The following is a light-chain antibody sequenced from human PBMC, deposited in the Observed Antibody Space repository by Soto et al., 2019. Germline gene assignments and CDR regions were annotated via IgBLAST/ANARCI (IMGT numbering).Light chain of an antibody. CDR3: QQHGSSPPYT. J-gene: IGKJ2*01. Sequence: EVVLTQSPGTLSLSPGERATLSCRASQSVTNKYLAWYQQKPGQAPRLLIFGSSDRATGIPDRFSGSGSGTDFTLTISRLEPEDFAVYYCQQHGSSPPYTFGQGTKLEI. CDR2: GSS. CDR1: QSVTNKY. V-gene: IGKV3-20*01.